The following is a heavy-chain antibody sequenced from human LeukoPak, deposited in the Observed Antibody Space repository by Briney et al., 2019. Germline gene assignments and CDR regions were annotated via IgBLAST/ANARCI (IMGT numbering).Heavy chain of an antibody. Sequence: GASVKVSCKASEYTFTVYYMHWVRQAPGQGLEWLGWINPNSGGTNYAQKFQGRVTMSRDTSINTAYLELSRLTSDDTALYYCARAYSGFESFDYWGQGTLVTVSS. CDR3: ARAYSGFESFDY. J-gene: IGHJ4*02. CDR1: EYTFTVYY. V-gene: IGHV1-2*02. CDR2: INPNSGGT. D-gene: IGHD5-12*01.